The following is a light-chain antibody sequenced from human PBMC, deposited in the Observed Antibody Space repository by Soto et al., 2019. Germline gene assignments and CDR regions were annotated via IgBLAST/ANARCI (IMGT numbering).Light chain of an antibody. CDR3: QQFGRLPRA. CDR2: DAS. V-gene: IGKV3-20*01. J-gene: IGKJ1*01. Sequence: IVLTQSPGTLSLSPGERATLSCRANQTVSSNYLAWYQQRPGQAPRLLIYDASTRATGTPDRFSGSGSGTDFTLTSSRLEPEDFAVYYCQQFGRLPRAFGQGTKVEIK. CDR1: QTVSSNY.